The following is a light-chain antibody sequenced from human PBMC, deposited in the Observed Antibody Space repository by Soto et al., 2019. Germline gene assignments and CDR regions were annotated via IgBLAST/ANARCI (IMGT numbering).Light chain of an antibody. CDR1: QSVSSN. J-gene: IGKJ2*01. V-gene: IGKV3-15*01. Sequence: EIVMTQSPATLSVSPGERATLSCRASQSVSSNLAWYQQKPGQAPRLLIYGASTRATGIPARFSGSGSGTEFPLTIRCLQSEDFAVYDCQQYNNWPYTFGQGTQLEIK. CDR2: GAS. CDR3: QQYNNWPYT.